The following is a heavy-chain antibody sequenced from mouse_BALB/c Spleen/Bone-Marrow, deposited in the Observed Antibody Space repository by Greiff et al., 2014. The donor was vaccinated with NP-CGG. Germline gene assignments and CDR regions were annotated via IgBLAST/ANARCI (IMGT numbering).Heavy chain of an antibody. CDR2: IDPANGDT. J-gene: IGHJ2*01. CDR1: GLKIKDTY. Sequence: VQLQQPGAELVKPGASVKLSCTASGLKIKDTYMHWVRQRPEQGLEWIGRIDPANGDTRYDPKFQGKATITADTSSSTAYLQLSSLTSEDTAVYCCARYRLGTYFDYWGQGTTLTVSS. V-gene: IGHV14-3*02. CDR3: ARYRLGTYFDY. D-gene: IGHD2-14*01.